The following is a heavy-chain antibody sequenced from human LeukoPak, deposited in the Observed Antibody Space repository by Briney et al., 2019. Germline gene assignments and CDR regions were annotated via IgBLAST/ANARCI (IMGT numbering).Heavy chain of an antibody. CDR1: GGSISAYY. J-gene: IGHJ4*02. CDR2: IYYSGSI. Sequence: KPSETLSLTCTVSGGSISAYYWSWIRQPPGKGLEWIGYIYYSGSINYNPSLKSRVTISVDTSKNQFSLKLSSVTAADTAVYYCAREDYYGSGSGGSWGQGTLVTVSS. D-gene: IGHD3-10*01. V-gene: IGHV4-59*12. CDR3: AREDYYGSGSGGS.